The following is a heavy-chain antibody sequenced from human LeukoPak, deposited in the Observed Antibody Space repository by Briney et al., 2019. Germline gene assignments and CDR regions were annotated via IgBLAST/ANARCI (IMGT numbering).Heavy chain of an antibody. J-gene: IGHJ4*02. CDR3: ASGASIYGPFDY. V-gene: IGHV3-23*01. D-gene: IGHD2/OR15-2a*01. Sequence: GGSLRLSCAASGFTFSSYATSWVRQAPGKGLEWVSAISGNGGSTYYADSVKGRFTISRDNSKNTLYLQMNSLRAEDTAVYYCASGASIYGPFDYWGQGTLVTVSS. CDR2: ISGNGGST. CDR1: GFTFSSYA.